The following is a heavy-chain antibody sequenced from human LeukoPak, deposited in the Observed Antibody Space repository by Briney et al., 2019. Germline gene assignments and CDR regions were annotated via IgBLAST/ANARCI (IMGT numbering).Heavy chain of an antibody. D-gene: IGHD2-2*01. Sequence: TSETLSLTCTVSGGSISSGGYYWSWIRQHPGKGLEWIGYIYYSGSTYYNPSLKSRVTISVDTSKNQFSLKLSSVTAADTAVYYCARGSKYCSSTSCYYFDYWGQGTLVTVSS. CDR2: IYYSGST. CDR1: GGSISSGGYY. CDR3: ARGSKYCSSTSCYYFDY. J-gene: IGHJ4*02. V-gene: IGHV4-31*03.